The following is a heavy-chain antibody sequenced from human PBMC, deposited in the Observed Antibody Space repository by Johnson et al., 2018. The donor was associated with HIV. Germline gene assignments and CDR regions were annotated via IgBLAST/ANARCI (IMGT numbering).Heavy chain of an antibody. J-gene: IGHJ3*02. D-gene: IGHD2-21*01. CDR1: GFTFSSYG. CDR2: LRYDGSNK. CDR3: AKDLWGVGAFDI. V-gene: IGHV3-30*02. Sequence: QEKLVESGGGVVQPGGSLRLSCAASGFTFSSYGMHWVRQAPGKGLEWVAFLRYDGSNKYYADSVKGQFPLSRYHSKNTLYLQMNSLRAEDTALYYCAKDLWGVGAFDIWGQGTKVTVSS.